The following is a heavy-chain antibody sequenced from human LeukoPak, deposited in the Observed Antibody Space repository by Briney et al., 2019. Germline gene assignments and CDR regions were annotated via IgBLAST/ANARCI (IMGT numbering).Heavy chain of an antibody. CDR3: AKDRESSRWAYYFDY. J-gene: IGHJ4*02. D-gene: IGHD6-13*01. CDR2: ISGSGGST. V-gene: IGHV3-23*01. CDR1: GFTFSTYA. Sequence: GGSLRLSCAASGFTFSTYATSWVRQAPGKGLEWVSAISGSGGSTYYADSVKGRFTISRDNSKNTLYLQMNSLRAEDTAVYYCAKDRESSRWAYYFDYWGQGTLVTVSS.